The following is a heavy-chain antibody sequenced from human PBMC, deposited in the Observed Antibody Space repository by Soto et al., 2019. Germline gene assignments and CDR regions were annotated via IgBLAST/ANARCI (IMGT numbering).Heavy chain of an antibody. Sequence: SETLALTCTVSGGSISSSSYYWGWIRQPPGKGLEWIGSIYYSGSTYYNPSLKSRVTISVDTSKNQFSLKLSSVTAADTAVYYCARRRAAAGIYYYYGMDVSGQGTTVTVSS. CDR2: IYYSGST. J-gene: IGHJ6*02. D-gene: IGHD6-13*01. CDR3: ARRRAAAGIYYYYGMDV. V-gene: IGHV4-39*01. CDR1: GGSISSSSYY.